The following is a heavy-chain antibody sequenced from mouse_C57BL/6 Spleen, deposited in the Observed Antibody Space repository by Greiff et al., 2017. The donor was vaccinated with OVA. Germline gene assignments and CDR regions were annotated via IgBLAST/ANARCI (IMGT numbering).Heavy chain of an antibody. V-gene: IGHV1-82*01. CDR2: IYPGDGDT. CDR3: ARSIYYYGSSALDY. D-gene: IGHD1-1*01. J-gene: IGHJ2*01. Sequence: QVQLQQSGPELVQPGASVKISCKASGYAFSSSWMNWVKQRPGKGLEWIGRIYPGDGDTNYNGKFTGKATLTADKSSSTAYMHLSSLTSDDSAVYSCARSIYYYGSSALDYWGQGTTVTVSS. CDR1: GYAFSSSW.